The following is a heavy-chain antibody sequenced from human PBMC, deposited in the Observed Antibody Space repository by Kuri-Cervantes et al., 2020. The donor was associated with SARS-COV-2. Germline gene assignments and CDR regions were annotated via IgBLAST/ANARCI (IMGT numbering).Heavy chain of an antibody. CDR2: ISSSSSYI. CDR1: GFTCSSYS. Sequence: GGSLRLSCAASGFTCSSYSMNWVRQAPGKGLEWVSSISSSSSYIYYADSVKGRFTISRDNSKNSLYLQMNSLRAEDTAVYYCARAHYGDYVAHIYWGQGTLVTVSS. D-gene: IGHD4-17*01. CDR3: ARAHYGDYVAHIY. J-gene: IGHJ4*02. V-gene: IGHV3-21*01.